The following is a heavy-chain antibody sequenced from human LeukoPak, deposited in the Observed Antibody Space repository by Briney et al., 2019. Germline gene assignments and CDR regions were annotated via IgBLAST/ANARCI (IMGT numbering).Heavy chain of an antibody. CDR2: IYSGGST. CDR1: GFSVSNTN. V-gene: IGHV3-66*01. J-gene: IGHJ4*02. D-gene: IGHD6-13*01. CDR3: AKDQSSSWYGFDY. Sequence: GGSLRLSCAASGFSVSNTNMTWVRQAPGKGLEWVSVIYSGGSTYYADSVKGRFTISRDNPKNTLYLQMNSLRAEDTAVYYCAKDQSSSWYGFDYWGQGTLVTVSS.